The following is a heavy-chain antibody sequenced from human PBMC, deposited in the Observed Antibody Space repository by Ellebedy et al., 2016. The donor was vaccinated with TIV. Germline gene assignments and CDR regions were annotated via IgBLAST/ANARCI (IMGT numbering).Heavy chain of an antibody. D-gene: IGHD3-16*01. CDR1: GGSISSTNW. V-gene: IGHV4-4*02. CDR2: TSHSGST. J-gene: IGHJ4*02. CDR3: AKDRGHHLLRAYYFDC. Sequence: MPSETLSLTCAVSGGSISSTNWWTWVRQAPGKGLEWIGETSHSGSTNYNTSLKTRVTISVDKSKNQFSLNLTSVTAADTAVYFCAKDRGHHLLRAYYFDCWGQGILVTVSS.